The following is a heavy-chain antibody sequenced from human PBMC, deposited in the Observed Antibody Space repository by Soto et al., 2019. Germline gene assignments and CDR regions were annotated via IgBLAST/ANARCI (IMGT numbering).Heavy chain of an antibody. CDR3: AKDMTTAFSGYYYGMDV. V-gene: IGHV3-30*18. J-gene: IGHJ6*02. CDR1: GFTFSSYG. Sequence: GGSLRLSCAASGFTFSSYGMHWVRQAPGKGLEWVAVISYDGSNKYYADSVKGRFTISRDNSKNTLYLQMNSLRAEDTAVYYCAKDMTTAFSGYYYGMDVWGQGTTVTVSS. CDR2: ISYDGSNK. D-gene: IGHD4-4*01.